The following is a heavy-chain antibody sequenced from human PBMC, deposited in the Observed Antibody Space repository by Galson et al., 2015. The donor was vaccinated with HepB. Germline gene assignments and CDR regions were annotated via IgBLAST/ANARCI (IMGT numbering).Heavy chain of an antibody. CDR2: ISSSGSTI. V-gene: IGHV3-11*01. Sequence: SLRLSCAASGFTFSDYYMSWIRQAPGKGLEWVSYISSSGSTIYYADSVKGRFTISRDNAKNSLYLQMNSLRAEDTALYYCARNQYIFLPAAIGPDYWGQGTLVTVSS. CDR1: GFTFSDYY. J-gene: IGHJ4*02. CDR3: ARNQYIFLPAAIGPDY. D-gene: IGHD2-2*01.